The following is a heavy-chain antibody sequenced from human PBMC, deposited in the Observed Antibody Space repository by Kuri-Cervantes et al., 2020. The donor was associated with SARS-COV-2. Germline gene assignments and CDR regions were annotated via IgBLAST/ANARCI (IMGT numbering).Heavy chain of an antibody. CDR1: GYSFTSYW. J-gene: IGHJ5*02. CDR3: ARRWGSRFNWFDP. CDR2: IYPGDSDT. Sequence: GGSLRLSCKGSGYSFTSYWIGWVRQMPGKGLEWMGIIYPGDSDTRYSPSFQGQVTISADKSISTAYLQWSSLKASDTAMHYCARRWGSRFNWFDPWGQGTLVTVSS. V-gene: IGHV5-51*01. D-gene: IGHD6-13*01.